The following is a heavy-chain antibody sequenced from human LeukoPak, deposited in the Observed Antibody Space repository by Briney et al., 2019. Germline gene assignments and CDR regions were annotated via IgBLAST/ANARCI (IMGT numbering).Heavy chain of an antibody. CDR2: ISAYNGNT. Sequence: ASVKVSCKASGYTFTSYGISWVRQAPGQGLEWMGWISAYNGNTNYAQKLQGRVTMTTDTSTSTAYMELRSLRSGDTAVYYCARGFYDSSGYPTPSDYWGQGTLVTVSS. D-gene: IGHD3-22*01. CDR1: GYTFTSYG. CDR3: ARGFYDSSGYPTPSDY. J-gene: IGHJ4*02. V-gene: IGHV1-18*01.